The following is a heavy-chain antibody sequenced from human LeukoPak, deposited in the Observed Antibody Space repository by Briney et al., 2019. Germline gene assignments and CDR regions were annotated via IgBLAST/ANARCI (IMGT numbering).Heavy chain of an antibody. CDR3: ARGYSSSWYARVHYCYYMDV. Sequence: SGTLSLTCAVYGGSFSGYYWSWIRQPPGKGLEWIGEINHSGSTNYNPSLKSRVTISVDTSKNQFSLKLSSVTAADTAVYYCARGYSSSWYARVHYCYYMDVWGKGTTVTVS. CDR2: INHSGST. V-gene: IGHV4-34*01. J-gene: IGHJ6*03. D-gene: IGHD6-13*01. CDR1: GGSFSGYY.